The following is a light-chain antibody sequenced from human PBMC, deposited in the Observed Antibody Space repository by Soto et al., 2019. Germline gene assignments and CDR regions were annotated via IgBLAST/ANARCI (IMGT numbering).Light chain of an antibody. CDR1: QSVSSN. CDR3: QQYNNWPPANT. Sequence: EIVMTQSPATLSVSPGERATLSCRASQSVSSNLAWYQQKPGQAPRLLIYGASTRATGNPGRFSGSGSGTEFTLTISSLQSEDFAVYYCQQYNNWPPANTFGQGTKLEIK. J-gene: IGKJ2*01. CDR2: GAS. V-gene: IGKV3-15*01.